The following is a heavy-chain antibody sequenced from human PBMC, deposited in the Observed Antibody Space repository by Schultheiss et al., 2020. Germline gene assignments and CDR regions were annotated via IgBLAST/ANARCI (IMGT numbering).Heavy chain of an antibody. CDR2: IYYSGGT. Sequence: SETLSLTCTVSGGSISSYYWSWIRQPPGKGLEWIGYIYYSGGTNYNPSLKSRVTISVDTSKNPFSLKLSSVTAADMAVYYCARSFKSYSSDWYWFDPWGQGTLVTVFS. V-gene: IGHV4-59*01. CDR3: ARSFKSYSSDWYWFDP. J-gene: IGHJ5*02. CDR1: GGSISSYY. D-gene: IGHD6-19*01.